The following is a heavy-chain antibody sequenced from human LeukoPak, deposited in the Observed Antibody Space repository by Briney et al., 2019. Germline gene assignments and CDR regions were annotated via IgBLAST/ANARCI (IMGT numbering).Heavy chain of an antibody. D-gene: IGHD3-3*01. V-gene: IGHV1-18*01. J-gene: IGHJ3*02. Sequence: GASVKVSCKASGYTFTSYGISWVRQAPGQGLEWMGWISAYNGNTNYAQKLQGRVTMTTDTSTSTAYMELRSLRSDDTAVYCCARVGNRNPYYDFWSGYYKAWDALDIWGQGTMVTVSS. CDR3: ARVGNRNPYYDFWSGYYKAWDALDI. CDR1: GYTFTSYG. CDR2: ISAYNGNT.